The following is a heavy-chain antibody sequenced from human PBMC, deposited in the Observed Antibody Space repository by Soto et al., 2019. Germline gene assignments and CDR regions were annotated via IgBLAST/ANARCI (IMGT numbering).Heavy chain of an antibody. Sequence: QVQLQESGPGRVNPSQTLSLTCTVSGGSFNSGLYYWTWIRQHQEQGLERIGYIYSRGNTYSTPSIRSRDDMAVDSSQNQFSVGVNSVPAADRAVYYCARASAGSYFVLGLWGAGALGTDSS. CDR1: GGSFNSGLYY. D-gene: IGHD3-10*01. J-gene: IGHJ4*02. CDR2: IYSRGNT. CDR3: ARASAGSYFVLGL. V-gene: IGHV4-31*03.